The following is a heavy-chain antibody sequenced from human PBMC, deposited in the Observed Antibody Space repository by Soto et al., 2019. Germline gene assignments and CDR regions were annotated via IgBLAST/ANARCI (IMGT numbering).Heavy chain of an antibody. J-gene: IGHJ4*02. Sequence: QVQLVQSGAEVKKPGASVKVSCKASGYTFTGYYMHWVRQAPGQGLEWMGWLNPNSGGTNYAQKFQGWVTMTRDTSISTAYMELSRLRSDDTAVYYCARSPGDVVVVAATSIVLDYWGQGTLVTVSS. V-gene: IGHV1-2*04. D-gene: IGHD2-15*01. CDR3: ARSPGDVVVVAATSIVLDY. CDR2: LNPNSGGT. CDR1: GYTFTGYY.